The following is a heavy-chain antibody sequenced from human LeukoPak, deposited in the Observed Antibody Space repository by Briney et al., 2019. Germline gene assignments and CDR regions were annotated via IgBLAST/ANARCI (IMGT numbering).Heavy chain of an antibody. CDR2: INPSGGST. V-gene: IGHV1-46*01. CDR3: ARSRIAAAGFYFDY. Sequence: GASVKVSCKASGYTLTRYYMLWVRQAPGQGLEWMGIINPSGGSTSYAQKFQGRVTMTRDTSTSTVYMELSSLRSEDTAVYYCARSRIAAAGFYFDYWGQGTLVTVSS. D-gene: IGHD6-13*01. CDR1: GYTLTRYY. J-gene: IGHJ4*02.